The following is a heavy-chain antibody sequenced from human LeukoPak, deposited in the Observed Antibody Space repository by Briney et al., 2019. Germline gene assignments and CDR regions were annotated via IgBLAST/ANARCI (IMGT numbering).Heavy chain of an antibody. CDR3: AIPPFSSSWSDYYYYYYGMDV. CDR2: INPSGGST. D-gene: IGHD6-13*01. CDR1: GYTLTSYY. Sequence: GASVKVSCKASGYTLTSYYMHWVRQAPGQGLEWMGIINPSGGSTSYAQKFQGRVTMTRDTSTSTVYMELSSLRSEDTAVYYCAIPPFSSSWSDYYYYYYGMDVWGQGTTVTVSS. J-gene: IGHJ6*02. V-gene: IGHV1-46*01.